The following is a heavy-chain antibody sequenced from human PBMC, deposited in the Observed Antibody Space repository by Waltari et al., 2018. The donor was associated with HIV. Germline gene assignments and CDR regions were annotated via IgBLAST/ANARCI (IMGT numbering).Heavy chain of an antibody. D-gene: IGHD4-4*01. Sequence: QVQLVQSGAEVKKPGYSVKVSCKAYGGTFSSYAISWVRQAPGHGLEWMGRSNPICGTANYSKKVQGIVTTTADESTSPADMERSSLRSEDTAVYYCARETRVGRDYSKSGWFDPWVQGTLVTVSS. V-gene: IGHV1-69*12. CDR2: SNPICGTA. J-gene: IGHJ5*02. CDR1: GGTFSSYA. CDR3: ARETRVGRDYSKSGWFDP.